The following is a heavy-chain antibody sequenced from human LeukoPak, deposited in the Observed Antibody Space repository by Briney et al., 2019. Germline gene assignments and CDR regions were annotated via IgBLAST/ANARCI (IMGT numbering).Heavy chain of an antibody. CDR3: ARVPPYMTTVTTLDY. Sequence: PGGSLRLSWAASGFTFSSYSMNWVRQAPGKGLEWVSSISSSSSYIYYADSVKGRFTISRDNAKNSLYLQMNSLRAEDTAVYYCARVPPYMTTVTTLDYWGQGTLVTVSS. CDR1: GFTFSSYS. J-gene: IGHJ4*02. D-gene: IGHD4-17*01. CDR2: ISSSSSYI. V-gene: IGHV3-21*01.